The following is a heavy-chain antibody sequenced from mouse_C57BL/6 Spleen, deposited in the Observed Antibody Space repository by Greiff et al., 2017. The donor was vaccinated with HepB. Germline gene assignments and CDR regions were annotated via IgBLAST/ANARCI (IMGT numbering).Heavy chain of an antibody. Sequence: EVKLLESGPELVKPGASVKISCKASGYSFTDYNMNWVKQSNGKSLEWIGVINPNYGTTSYNQKFKGKATLTVDQSSSTAYMQLNSLTSEDSAVYYCARGPITTVVATRYFDVWGTGTTVTVSS. CDR3: ARGPITTVVATRYFDV. CDR1: GYSFTDYN. V-gene: IGHV1-39*01. D-gene: IGHD1-1*01. J-gene: IGHJ1*03. CDR2: INPNYGTT.